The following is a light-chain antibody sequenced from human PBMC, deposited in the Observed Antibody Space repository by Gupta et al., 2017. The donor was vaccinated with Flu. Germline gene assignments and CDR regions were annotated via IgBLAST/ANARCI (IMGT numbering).Light chain of an antibody. V-gene: IGKV3-20*01. CDR3: QQHGGSPKYS. CDR1: QTVSNSH. Sequence: ETVLTQSPGTVSLSPGEGATLSCRASQTVSNSHLAWYQQRPGQAPRLLIHGTSNRATGIPDRFSGSGSGTDFTLTISRLEPEDFAVYYCQQHGGSPKYSFGQGTKVEIK. J-gene: IGKJ2*03. CDR2: GTS.